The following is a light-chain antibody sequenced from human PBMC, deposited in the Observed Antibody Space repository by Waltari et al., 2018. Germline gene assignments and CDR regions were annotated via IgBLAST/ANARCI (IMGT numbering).Light chain of an antibody. V-gene: IGLV3-10*01. CDR2: EDS. CDR1: ALPKKY. J-gene: IGLJ2*01. CDR3: YSTDSSCNHRV. Sequence: SYELTQPPSVSVSPGQTARITCSGDALPKKYAYWYPQKSAQSPVLVLYEDSKRPSGIPGIFSGSSSGTMATLTISGAQVEDEADYYCYSTDSSCNHRVFGGGTKLTVL.